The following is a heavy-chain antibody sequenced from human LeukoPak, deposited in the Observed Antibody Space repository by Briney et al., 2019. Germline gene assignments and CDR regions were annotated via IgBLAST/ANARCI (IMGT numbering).Heavy chain of an antibody. CDR2: IYYSGST. D-gene: IGHD3-3*02. J-gene: IGHJ4*02. CDR3: ARLGRIFGVVNFSPLGFDY. CDR1: GGSFSGYY. V-gene: IGHV4-34*01. Sequence: SETLSLTCAVYGGSFSGYYWSWIRQPPGKGLEWIGSIYYSGSTYYNPSLKSRVTISVDTSKNQFSLKLSSVTAADTAVYYCARLGRIFGVVNFSPLGFDYWGQGTLVTVSS.